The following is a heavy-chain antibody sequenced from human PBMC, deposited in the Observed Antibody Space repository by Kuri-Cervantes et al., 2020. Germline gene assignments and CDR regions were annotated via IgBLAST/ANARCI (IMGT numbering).Heavy chain of an antibody. CDR1: GGTFSSYA. V-gene: IGHV1-69*05. CDR3: ARDPSNTSGWNVFLDY. CDR2: NIPILGTS. D-gene: IGHD6-19*01. Sequence: SVKVSCKASGGTFSSYAISWVRQAPGQGLEWMGGNIPILGTSRYAQRFQGRVTITTDESTSTAYMELSSLRSEDTAVYYCARDPSNTSGWNVFLDYWGQGTLVTVSS. J-gene: IGHJ4*02.